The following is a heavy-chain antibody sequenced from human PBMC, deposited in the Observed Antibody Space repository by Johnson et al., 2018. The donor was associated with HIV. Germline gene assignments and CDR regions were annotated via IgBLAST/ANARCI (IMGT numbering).Heavy chain of an antibody. Sequence: QVHLVESGGGVVQPGRSLRLSCAASGFTFSNYAMHWVRQAPGKGLEWVAVIWYNGSNKHYAGSVKGRFTISRDNSKNTLYLQMNSLRVEDTAVYYCARDPAAAALRAFDFWGQGTMVTVSS. V-gene: IGHV3-33*01. D-gene: IGHD6-13*01. CDR2: IWYNGSNK. CDR1: GFTFSNYA. CDR3: ARDPAAAALRAFDF. J-gene: IGHJ3*01.